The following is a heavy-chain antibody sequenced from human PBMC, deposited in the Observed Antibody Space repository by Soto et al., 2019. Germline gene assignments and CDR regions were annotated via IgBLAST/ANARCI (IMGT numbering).Heavy chain of an antibody. CDR2: INAGNGNT. V-gene: IGHV1-3*01. D-gene: IGHD6-13*01. CDR3: ARVRGIAAAGGLSYYYYYGMDV. Sequence: ASVKVSCKASGYTFTSYAMHWVRQAPGQRLEWMGWINAGNGNTKYSQKFQGRVTITRDTSASTAYMELSSLRSEDTAVYYCARVRGIAAAGGLSYYYYYGMDVWGQGTTVTVSS. CDR1: GYTFTSYA. J-gene: IGHJ6*02.